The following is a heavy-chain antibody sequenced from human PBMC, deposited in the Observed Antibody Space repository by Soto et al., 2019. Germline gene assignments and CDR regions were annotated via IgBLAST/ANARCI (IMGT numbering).Heavy chain of an antibody. Sequence: QVQLVQSGAEVKKPGASVKVSCKASGYTFTTYYMHWVRQAPGQGLEWMGIIDPGGGSTTYAQKFKGRVTMTRDTSTTTVYMELSSLRSDDTAVYYCARDRGLASPEALDYWGQGTQVTVSS. D-gene: IGHD6-13*01. J-gene: IGHJ4*02. V-gene: IGHV1-46*01. CDR2: IDPGGGST. CDR1: GYTFTTYY. CDR3: ARDRGLASPEALDY.